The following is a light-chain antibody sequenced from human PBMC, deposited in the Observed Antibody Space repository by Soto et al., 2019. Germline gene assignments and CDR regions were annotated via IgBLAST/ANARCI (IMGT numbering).Light chain of an antibody. J-gene: IGLJ2*01. CDR2: EVS. Sequence: QSALTQPPSASGSPGQSVTISCTGMSSDVGGYNYVSWYQQHPGKAPKLMIYEVSKRPSGVPDRFSGSKSGNTASLTVSGRQAEDEAEYYCSSYAGANSVVFGGGTKLTVL. V-gene: IGLV2-8*01. CDR1: SSDVGGYNY. CDR3: SSYAGANSVV.